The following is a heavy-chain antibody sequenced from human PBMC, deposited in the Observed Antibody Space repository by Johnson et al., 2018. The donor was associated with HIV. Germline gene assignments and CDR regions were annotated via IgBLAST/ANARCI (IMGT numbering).Heavy chain of an antibody. J-gene: IGHJ3*02. Sequence: QMQLVESGGGLVQPGGSLRLSCAGSGFTFSNYWMTWVRQAPGKGLEWVAVISYDGANKYYADSVKGRFTISRDNSKNTLYLQMHSLRAEDTAVYYCAKERAYIRSFDIWGQGTVVTVSS. CDR2: ISYDGANK. CDR3: AKERAYIRSFDI. V-gene: IGHV3-30*18. D-gene: IGHD1-14*01. CDR1: GFTFSNYW.